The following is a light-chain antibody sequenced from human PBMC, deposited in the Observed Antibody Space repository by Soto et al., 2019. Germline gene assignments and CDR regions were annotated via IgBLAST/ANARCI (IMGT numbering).Light chain of an antibody. Sequence: EIVMTQSPATLSVSPGERAIFSCRASQSVDSKLAWYQQKLGQAPRLLIYDASTRATGIPARFSGSGSGTEFTLTISSLQSEDFEIYYCQQYYVWNTFGGGT. CDR1: QSVDSK. J-gene: IGKJ4*01. V-gene: IGKV3D-15*01. CDR3: QQYYVWNT. CDR2: DAS.